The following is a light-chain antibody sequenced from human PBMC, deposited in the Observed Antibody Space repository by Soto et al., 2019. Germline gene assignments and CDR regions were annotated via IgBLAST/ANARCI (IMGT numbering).Light chain of an antibody. J-gene: IGKJ3*01. V-gene: IGKV3-15*01. CDR2: GAS. Sequence: EIVMTQSPATLSVSPGERATLSCRASQSVSSNLAWYQQKPGQAPRLLIYGASTRPTGIPARFSGSGSGTEFTLTISSLQSEDFAVYYCQQYNNWLLFTFGPGTKVDIK. CDR3: QQYNNWLLFT. CDR1: QSVSSN.